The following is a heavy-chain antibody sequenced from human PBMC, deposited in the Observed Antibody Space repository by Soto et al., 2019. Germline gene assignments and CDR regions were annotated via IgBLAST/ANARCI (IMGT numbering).Heavy chain of an antibody. J-gene: IGHJ6*03. CDR2: ISGSGGST. V-gene: IGHV3-23*01. Sequence: GGSLRLSCAASGFTFSSYAMSWVRQAPGKGLEWVSAISGSGGSTYYADSVKGRFTISRDNSKNTLYLQMNSLRAEDTAVYYCAKSYQALIVVVPAAKETDYYYMDVWGKGTTVTVSS. CDR1: GFTFSSYA. D-gene: IGHD2-2*01. CDR3: AKSYQALIVVVPAAKETDYYYMDV.